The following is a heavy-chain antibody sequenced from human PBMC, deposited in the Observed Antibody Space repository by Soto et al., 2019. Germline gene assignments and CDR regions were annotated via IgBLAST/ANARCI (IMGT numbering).Heavy chain of an antibody. V-gene: IGHV4-59*01. CDR3: ARYKSNYCYGMDV. J-gene: IGHJ6*02. CDR2: IYYSGIT. D-gene: IGHD1-20*01. Sequence: PSETLSLTCTVSGGSISSYYWSWIRQPPGKGLEWIGYIYYSGITNYNPSLKSRVTISVDTSKNQFSLKLSSVTAADTAVYYCARYKSNYCYGMDVWGQGTTVTVSS. CDR1: GGSISSYY.